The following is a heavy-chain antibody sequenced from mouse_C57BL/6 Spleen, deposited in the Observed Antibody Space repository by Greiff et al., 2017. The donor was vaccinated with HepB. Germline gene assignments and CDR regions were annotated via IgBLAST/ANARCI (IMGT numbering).Heavy chain of an antibody. CDR2: IDPSDSET. V-gene: IGHV1-52*01. CDR3: ASSYDYGPFDY. J-gene: IGHJ2*01. CDR1: GYTFTSYW. Sequence: VKLQQPGAELVRPGSSVKLSCKASGYTFTSYWMHWVKQRPIQGLEWIGNIDPSDSETHYNQKFKDKATLTVDKSSSTAYMQLSSLTSEDSAVYYCASSYDYGPFDYWGQGTTLTVSS. D-gene: IGHD2-4*01.